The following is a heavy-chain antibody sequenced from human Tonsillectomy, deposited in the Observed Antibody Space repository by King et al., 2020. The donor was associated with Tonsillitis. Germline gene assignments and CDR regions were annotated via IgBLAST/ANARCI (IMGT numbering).Heavy chain of an antibody. CDR2: IYPGDSDT. D-gene: IGHD2-2*01. J-gene: IGHJ4*02. Sequence: VQLVESGAEVKKPGESLKISCKGSGYSFTSYWIGWVRQMPGKGLGWKGTIYPGDSDTRYSPAFQGQVTISADKAIRTAYLRWISLKASDTAMYYCARPAKDCSSTSCYRGGFDYWGQGTLVTVSS. V-gene: IGHV5-51*03. CDR1: GYSFTSYW. CDR3: ARPAKDCSSTSCYRGGFDY.